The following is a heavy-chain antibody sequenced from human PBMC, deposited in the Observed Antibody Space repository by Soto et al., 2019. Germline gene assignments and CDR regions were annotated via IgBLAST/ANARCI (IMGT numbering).Heavy chain of an antibody. J-gene: IGHJ4*02. D-gene: IGHD3-16*01. Sequence: QAGGSLRLSCAASGFAFSTYGLHWVRQAPGKELEWVAIITSDVNYKYYADSVKGRFTISRDNSKNTLFLQMNSLRAEDTAVYYCAKGGSFDIWGQGTLVTVSS. CDR3: AKGGSFDI. V-gene: IGHV3-30*18. CDR1: GFAFSTYG. CDR2: ITSDVNYK.